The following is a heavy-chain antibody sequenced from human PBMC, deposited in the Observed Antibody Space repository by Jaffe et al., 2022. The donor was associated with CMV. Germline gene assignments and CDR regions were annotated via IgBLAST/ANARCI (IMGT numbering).Heavy chain of an antibody. V-gene: IGHV3-21*01. Sequence: EVQLVESGGGLVKPGGSLRLSCAASGFTFSSYSMNWVRQAPGKGLEWVSSISSSSSYIYYADSVKGRFTISRDNAKNSLYLQMNSLRAEDTAVYYCARDLGRDRLIYYYYGMDVWGQGTTVTVSS. CDR3: ARDLGRDRLIYYYYGMDV. CDR1: GFTFSSYS. J-gene: IGHJ6*02. D-gene: IGHD3-16*01. CDR2: ISSSSSYI.